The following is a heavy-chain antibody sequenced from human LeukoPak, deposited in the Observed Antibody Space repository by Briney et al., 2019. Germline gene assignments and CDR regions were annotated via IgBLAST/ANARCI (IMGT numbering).Heavy chain of an antibody. CDR2: ISANDNKI. V-gene: IGHV1-18*01. D-gene: IGHD1-1*01. Sequence: ASVNVSFTASGFAFTIYGFTWVRQAPGQGLEWMGWISANDNKIYYSERHQGRVTMTTDTVTSTVYMELRSLRSDDTAVYYCARELHVERDDYWGQGTLVTVSS. J-gene: IGHJ4*02. CDR3: ARELHVERDDY. CDR1: GFAFTIYG.